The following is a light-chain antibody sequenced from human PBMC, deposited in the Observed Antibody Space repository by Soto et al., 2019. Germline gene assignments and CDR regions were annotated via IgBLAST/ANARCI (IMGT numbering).Light chain of an antibody. V-gene: IGLV1-44*01. Sequence: QSALTQPPSASRAPGQRVTISCSGSSSNIGRNPVNWFQQLPGTAPKLLIYSNNQRPSGVPDRFSGSKSGTSASLAIGGLQSEDEADYYCAAWDDSLNGPVFGGGTKLTVL. CDR2: SNN. J-gene: IGLJ2*01. CDR1: SSNIGRNP. CDR3: AAWDDSLNGPV.